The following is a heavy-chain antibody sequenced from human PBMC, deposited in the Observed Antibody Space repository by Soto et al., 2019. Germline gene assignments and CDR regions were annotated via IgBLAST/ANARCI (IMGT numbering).Heavy chain of an antibody. CDR2: ISSSSSYI. CDR3: ARDYDPECSGGSCYFGHYYGMDV. D-gene: IGHD2-15*01. Sequence: EVQLVESGGGLVKPGGSLRLSCAASGFTFSSYSMNWVRQAPGKGLEWVSSISSSSSYIYYADSVKGRFTISRDNAKNSLYLQMNSLRAEDTAVYYCARDYDPECSGGSCYFGHYYGMDVWGQGTTVAVSS. V-gene: IGHV3-21*01. CDR1: GFTFSSYS. J-gene: IGHJ6*02.